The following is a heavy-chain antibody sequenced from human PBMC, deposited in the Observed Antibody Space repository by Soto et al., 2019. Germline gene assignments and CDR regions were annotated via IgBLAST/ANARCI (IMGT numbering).Heavy chain of an antibody. CDR2: ISSGSTYI. V-gene: IGHV3-21*01. J-gene: IGHJ2*01. CDR3: AGGVIGGRDWYFAF. D-gene: IGHD3-16*02. Sequence: GGSLRLSCAASGFTVSSNYMSWVRQAPGKGLEWVSSISSGSTYIYYTDSVKGRFTISRDNAKDSLYLQMNSLRAEDTAVYYCAGGVIGGRDWYFAFWGRGTLVTVSS. CDR1: GFTVSSNY.